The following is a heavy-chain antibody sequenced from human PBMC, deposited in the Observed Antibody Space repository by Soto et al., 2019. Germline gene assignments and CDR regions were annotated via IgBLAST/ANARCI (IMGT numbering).Heavy chain of an antibody. CDR2: IYYTGST. Sequence: KPSETLSLTCAVSGGSISFTTYYWSWIRQPPGKGLEWIGYIYYTGSTTYNPSLKSRVTISVDTSKNQFSLRLSSVIAADTAVYYCPRGTYYGSADFWGPGTQVTVYS. D-gene: IGHD3-10*01. V-gene: IGHV4-59*13. CDR1: GGSISFTTYY. J-gene: IGHJ4*02. CDR3: PRGTYYGSADF.